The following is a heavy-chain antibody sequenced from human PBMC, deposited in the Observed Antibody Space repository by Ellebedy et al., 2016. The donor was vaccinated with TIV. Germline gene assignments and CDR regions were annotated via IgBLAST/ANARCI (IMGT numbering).Heavy chain of an antibody. Sequence: GGSLRLXXAASGITFSGFGMHWVRQAPGKGLEWVAHISYDGSDAYYADSVKGRFTISRDNSKSTLYLQMNSLSTEDTAVYYCAKVVLAYYRGVDVWGQGTTVTVSS. V-gene: IGHV3-30*18. CDR3: AKVVLAYYRGVDV. J-gene: IGHJ6*02. D-gene: IGHD2-15*01. CDR2: ISYDGSDA. CDR1: GITFSGFG.